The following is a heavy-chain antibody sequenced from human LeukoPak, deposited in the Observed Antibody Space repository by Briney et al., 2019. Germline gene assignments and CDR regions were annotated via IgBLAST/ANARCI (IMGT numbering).Heavy chain of an antibody. J-gene: IGHJ4*02. CDR3: ARHDTLGYCSGGSCYPPFDY. CDR2: IDPSDSYT. Sequence: GESLKISCKGSGYSFTSYWIGWVRQMPGKGLEWMGRIDPSDSYTNYSPSFQGHVTISADKSISTAYLQWSSLKASDTAMYYCARHDTLGYCSGGSCYPPFDYWGQGTLVTVSS. D-gene: IGHD2-15*01. CDR1: GYSFTSYW. V-gene: IGHV5-10-1*01.